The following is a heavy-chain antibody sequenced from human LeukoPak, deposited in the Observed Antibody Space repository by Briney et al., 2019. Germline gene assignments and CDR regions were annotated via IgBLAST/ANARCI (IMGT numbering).Heavy chain of an antibody. CDR1: GFTFDVYA. Sequence: GGSLRLSCAASGFTFDVYAMHWVRQAPGKGLEWVSGISWNSGSIGYADSVKGRFTISRDNAKNSLYLQMNSLRAEDTALYYCAKAGFSRSWYKPFDYWGQGTLVTVSS. D-gene: IGHD6-13*01. J-gene: IGHJ4*02. V-gene: IGHV3-9*01. CDR3: AKAGFSRSWYKPFDY. CDR2: ISWNSGSI.